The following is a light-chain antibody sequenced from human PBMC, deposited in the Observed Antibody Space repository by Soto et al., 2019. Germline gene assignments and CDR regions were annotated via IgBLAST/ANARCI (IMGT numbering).Light chain of an antibody. Sequence: EIVMTQSPASLSASPGERITLSCKASQSIANNLAWHQQKPGQAPRLLMYGASTRAADIPARFSGSGSGTEFSLTISSLQSEDFAIYYCQQYGSSPWTFGQGTKVDI. CDR1: QSIANN. J-gene: IGKJ1*01. CDR3: QQYGSSPWT. CDR2: GAS. V-gene: IGKV3-15*01.